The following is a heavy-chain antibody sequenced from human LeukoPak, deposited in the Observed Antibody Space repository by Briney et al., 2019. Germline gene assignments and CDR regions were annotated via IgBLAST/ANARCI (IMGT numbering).Heavy chain of an antibody. CDR2: INPNSGGT. CDR1: GYTFTGYY. V-gene: IGHV1-2*06. CDR3: ARVGTWCSGGSCYWWFDP. D-gene: IGHD2-15*01. J-gene: IGHJ5*02. Sequence: ASVKVSCKASGYTFTGYYMHWVRQAPGQGLEWMGRINPNSGGTNYAQKFQGRVTMTRVTSISTAYMELSRLRSDDTAVYYCARVGTWCSGGSCYWWFDPWGQGTLVTASS.